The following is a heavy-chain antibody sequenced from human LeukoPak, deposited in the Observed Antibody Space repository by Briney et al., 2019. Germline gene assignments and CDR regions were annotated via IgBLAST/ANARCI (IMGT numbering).Heavy chain of an antibody. J-gene: IGHJ3*02. CDR3: AVAYYYGSGDAFDI. CDR1: GITFRSYS. D-gene: IGHD3-10*01. CDR2: INSDSNYI. V-gene: IGHV3-21*01. Sequence: GGSLRLSCAASGITFRSYSMNGVRQAPGKGLEWVSSINSDSNYIYYADSVQGRFTISRDNAKNSLYLQMNSLRAEDTAVYYCAVAYYYGSGDAFDIWGQGTKVTVSS.